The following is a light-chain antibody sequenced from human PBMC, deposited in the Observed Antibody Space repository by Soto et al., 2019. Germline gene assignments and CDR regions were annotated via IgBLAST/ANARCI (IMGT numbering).Light chain of an antibody. CDR3: SSYSISTAYL. V-gene: IGLV2-14*01. CDR2: EVS. CDR1: SSDVGGYDY. Sequence: QSVLTQPASVSGSPGQSITISCTGTSSDVGGYDYVSWYQLHPGKAPKLMVFEVSNRPSGVSYRFSGSKSGNTASLTISGXQAEDEADYFCSSYSISTAYLFGTGTKVT. J-gene: IGLJ1*01.